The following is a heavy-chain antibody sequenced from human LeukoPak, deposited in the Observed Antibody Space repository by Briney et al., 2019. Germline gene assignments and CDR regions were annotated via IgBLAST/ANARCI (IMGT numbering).Heavy chain of an antibody. V-gene: IGHV3-11*04. Sequence: PGGSLRLSRAASGFTFSDYYMGWIRQAPGNGLEWVAYITSSGSAIYHADSVKGRFTISRDNAKNSLYLQMNTLRAEDTAVYYCARAHKDAFDIWGQGTMVTVSS. CDR2: ITSSGSAI. CDR3: ARAHKDAFDI. J-gene: IGHJ3*02. CDR1: GFTFSDYY.